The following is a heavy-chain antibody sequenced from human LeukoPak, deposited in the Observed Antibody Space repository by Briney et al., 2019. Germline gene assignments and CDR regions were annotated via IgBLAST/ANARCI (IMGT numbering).Heavy chain of an antibody. D-gene: IGHD3-22*01. V-gene: IGHV4-30-4*01. Sequence: PSETLSLTCTVSGASISSADYYWSWIRQPPGKGLEWVGYIYYSGSTNYNPSLKSRVTISVDTSKNQFSLKLSSVTAADTAVYYYARIPRITMIVGVAPLYMDVWGKGTTVTVSS. CDR3: ARIPRITMIVGVAPLYMDV. CDR1: GASISSADYY. CDR2: IYYSGST. J-gene: IGHJ6*03.